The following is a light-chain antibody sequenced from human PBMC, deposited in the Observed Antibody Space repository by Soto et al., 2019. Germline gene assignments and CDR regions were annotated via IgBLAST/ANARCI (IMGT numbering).Light chain of an antibody. CDR3: QQYNKWRT. CDR1: QSVDSN. J-gene: IGKJ1*01. CDR2: DAS. V-gene: IGKV3-15*01. Sequence: EIVMTQSPATLSVSPGERATLSCRASQSVDSNLAWYQQKPGQPPRLLIYDASTRATGIPARISGSGSGTEFTLTISSLQSEDFAVYYCQQYNKWRTFGQGTKVDIK.